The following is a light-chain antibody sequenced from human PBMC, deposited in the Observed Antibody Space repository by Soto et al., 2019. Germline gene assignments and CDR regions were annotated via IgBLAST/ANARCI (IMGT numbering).Light chain of an antibody. V-gene: IGKV1-39*01. CDR3: QQYGSSPIT. CDR2: AAS. CDR1: RSISRY. Sequence: DIQMAQSTYSLSASVGDRVNMTCRASRSISRYLSWYQQKPGKAPNLLIYAASSLQSGVPSRFSGAGSGTDFTLTISRLEPEDFAVYYCQQYGSSPITFGQGTRLEI. J-gene: IGKJ5*01.